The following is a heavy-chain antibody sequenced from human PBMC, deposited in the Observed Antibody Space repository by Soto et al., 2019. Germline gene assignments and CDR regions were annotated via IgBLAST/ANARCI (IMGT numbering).Heavy chain of an antibody. V-gene: IGHV3-30*03. J-gene: IGHJ6*02. CDR1: GFSFSSYG. CDR2: TTYDGGIK. Sequence: GGSLRLSCGASGFSFSSYGMEWVRLAPGKGLEWVAATTYDGGIKHYVDSVKGRFTISRDTSKNTLYLQMNSLGVEDTTTYYCAGALENPYFDYGLNVWGQGTTVTVSS. CDR3: AGALENPYFDYGLNV.